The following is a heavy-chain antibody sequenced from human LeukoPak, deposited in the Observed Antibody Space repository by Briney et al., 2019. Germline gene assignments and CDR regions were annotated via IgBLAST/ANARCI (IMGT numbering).Heavy chain of an antibody. Sequence: GESLKISCTGSGYRSNSYWIGWVRQMPGKCLEWMEIIYPGDSDTRYSPSFQGQVTISVDKSISTAYLQWRSLKASDTAMYYCASPQGGYNSSGPSWWYWGQGTLVTVSS. CDR1: GYRSNSYW. CDR2: IYPGDSDT. CDR3: ASPQGGYNSSGPSWWY. J-gene: IGHJ4*02. D-gene: IGHD3-22*01. V-gene: IGHV5-51*01.